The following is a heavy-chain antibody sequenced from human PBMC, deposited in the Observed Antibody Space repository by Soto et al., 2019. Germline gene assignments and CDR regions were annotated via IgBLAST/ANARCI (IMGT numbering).Heavy chain of an antibody. V-gene: IGHV1-18*01. D-gene: IGHD4-17*01. Sequence: QVQLVQSGAEVKKPGASVKVSCKASGYTFTSYGISWVRQAPGQGLEWMGWISAYNGNTNYAQKLQGRVTMTTDTSTSTAYMELRSLRSDDTAVYYCARTIKEGTYGDYVDYYYHYMDVWGKGTTVTVSS. CDR2: ISAYNGNT. CDR1: GYTFTSYG. CDR3: ARTIKEGTYGDYVDYYYHYMDV. J-gene: IGHJ6*03.